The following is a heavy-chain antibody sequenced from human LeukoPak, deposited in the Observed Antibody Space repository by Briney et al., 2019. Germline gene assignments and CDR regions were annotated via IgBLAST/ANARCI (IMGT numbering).Heavy chain of an antibody. J-gene: IGHJ5*02. CDR1: GDSISSGDYY. CDR3: ARVGGVYQFDP. V-gene: IGHV4-61*02. D-gene: IGHD5/OR15-5a*01. Sequence: TSSETLSLTCTVSGDSISSGDYYWSWIRQPAGKGLEWIGRIFASGSTNYNPSLKSRVTMSVDTSKNQFSLKLNSVTAADTAVYYCARVGGVYQFDPWGQGTLVTVSS. CDR2: IFASGST.